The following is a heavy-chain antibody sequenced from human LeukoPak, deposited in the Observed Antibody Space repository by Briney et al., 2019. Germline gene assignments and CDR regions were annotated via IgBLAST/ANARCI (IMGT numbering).Heavy chain of an antibody. V-gene: IGHV3-23*01. D-gene: IGHD2-21*01. CDR2: ISGSGGST. CDR3: AKDEIPGSFQYYYGMDV. J-gene: IGHJ6*02. CDR1: GFTFSTYA. Sequence: PGGSLRLSCAASGFTFSTYAMSWVRQAPGKGLEWVSAISGSGGSTYYADSVKGRFTISRDNSKNTLYLQMNSLRGEDTAVYYCAKDEIPGSFQYYYGMDVWGQGTTVTVSS.